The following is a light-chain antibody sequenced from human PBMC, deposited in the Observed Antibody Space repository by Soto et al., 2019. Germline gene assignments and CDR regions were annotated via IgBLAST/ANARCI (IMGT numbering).Light chain of an antibody. J-gene: IGKJ1*01. CDR3: QQHQTSST. V-gene: IGKV1-5*03. Sequence: IQMTQSPSTLSAPVGDRVPITGRASQSISVWLAWHQQQPGNAPNLLIYQASRLESGVPSRFSGGGSGTEFTLTVSSLPPDDFATYYCQQHQTSSTFGQGTKVDI. CDR2: QAS. CDR1: QSISVW.